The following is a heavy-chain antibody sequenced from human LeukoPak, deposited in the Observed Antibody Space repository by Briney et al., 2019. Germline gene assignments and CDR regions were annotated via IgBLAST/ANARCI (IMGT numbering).Heavy chain of an antibody. J-gene: IGHJ3*02. V-gene: IGHV3-23*01. D-gene: IGHD2/OR15-2a*01. CDR3: AKDLNPRIVYAFDI. CDR1: GFTFSSYA. Sequence: GGSLRLSCAASGFTFSSYAMSWVRQAPGKGLEWVSAISGSGGSTYYADSVKGRFTTSRDSSKNTLYLQMNSLRAEDTAVYYCAKDLNPRIVYAFDIWGQGTMVTVSS. CDR2: ISGSGGST.